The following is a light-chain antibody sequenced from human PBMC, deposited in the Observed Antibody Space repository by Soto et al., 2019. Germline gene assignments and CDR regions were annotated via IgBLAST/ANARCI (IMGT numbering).Light chain of an antibody. CDR1: QRVSSN. CDR3: QQYNNWRQT. Sequence: EIVLTQSPGTLSLSPGERATLSCRASQRVSSNVAWYQQKPGQAPRLLLYGASARATGVPARFSGSGSGTQFTLTISSLQSEDFAVYYCQQYNNWRQTFGQGTKVDNK. J-gene: IGKJ1*01. V-gene: IGKV3-15*01. CDR2: GAS.